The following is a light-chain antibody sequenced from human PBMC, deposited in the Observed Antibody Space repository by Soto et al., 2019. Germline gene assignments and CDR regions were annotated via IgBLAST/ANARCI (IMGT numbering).Light chain of an antibody. CDR1: SSDVGANNY. Sequence: QSALTQPPSASGSPGQSVTISCTGTSSDVGANNYVSWYQQHPGKAPKLMIYEVTKRPSGVPDRFSGSKSGNTASLTVSGLQAEDDADYYCSSYEGTNIVFGTGTKLTVL. CDR2: EVT. J-gene: IGLJ1*01. V-gene: IGLV2-8*01. CDR3: SSYEGTNIV.